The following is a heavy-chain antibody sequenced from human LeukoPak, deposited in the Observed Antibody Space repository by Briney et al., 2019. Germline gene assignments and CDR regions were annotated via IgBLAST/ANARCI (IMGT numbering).Heavy chain of an antibody. CDR1: GYTFTSYY. Sequence: ASVKVSCKASGYTFTSYYMHWVRQAPGQGLEWMGIINPSGGSTSYAQKFQGRVTITADESTSTAYMELSSLRSEDTAVYYCASLLWFGESLYYFDYWGQGTLVTVSS. CDR2: INPSGGST. J-gene: IGHJ4*02. CDR3: ASLLWFGESLYYFDY. D-gene: IGHD3-10*01. V-gene: IGHV1-46*01.